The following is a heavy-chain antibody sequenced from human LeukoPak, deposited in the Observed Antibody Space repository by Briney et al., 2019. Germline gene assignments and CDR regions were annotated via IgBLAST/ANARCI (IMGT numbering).Heavy chain of an antibody. J-gene: IGHJ4*02. CDR3: ARVSFDGGVIPYFDS. Sequence: GGSLRLSCEASGFSLSKYAMTWVRQAPGKGLEWVTGMSSSGVSPDYADSVRGRFTISRDNSKETLFLQMNSLRAEDTAIYYCARVSFDGGVIPYFDSWGQGTVVTVSS. CDR2: MSSSGVSP. V-gene: IGHV3-23*01. CDR1: GFSLSKYA. D-gene: IGHD3-10*01.